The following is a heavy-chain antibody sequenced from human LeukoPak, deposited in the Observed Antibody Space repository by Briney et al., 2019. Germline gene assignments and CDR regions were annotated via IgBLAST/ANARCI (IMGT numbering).Heavy chain of an antibody. Sequence: PGGSLRLSCAASGFTFSNAWMSWVRQAPGKGLEWVGRIKSKTEGGTTDYAAPVKGRFTISRDDSKNTLYLQMNSLKTEDTAVYYCTTDQIAVAVPATDAFDIWGQGTMVTVSS. D-gene: IGHD6-19*01. CDR3: TTDQIAVAVPATDAFDI. V-gene: IGHV3-15*01. CDR2: IKSKTEGGTT. CDR1: GFTFSNAW. J-gene: IGHJ3*02.